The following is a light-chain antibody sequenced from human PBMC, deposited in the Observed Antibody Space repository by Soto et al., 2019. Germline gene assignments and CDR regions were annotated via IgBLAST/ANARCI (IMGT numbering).Light chain of an antibody. CDR2: GAS. Sequence: DIVMTQSPVTLSVSPGDRATLSCRASQSVGHNLAWFQQKPGQAPRLLIYGASAGATGIPDRFSGSGFGTEFPLPISSLKSEDLEVYYCQQYNNCPRTFGKGTKV. V-gene: IGKV3-15*01. CDR1: QSVGHN. J-gene: IGKJ4*01. CDR3: QQYNNCPRT.